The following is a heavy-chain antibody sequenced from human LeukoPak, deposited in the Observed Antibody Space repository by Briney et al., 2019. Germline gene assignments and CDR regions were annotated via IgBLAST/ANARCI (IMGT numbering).Heavy chain of an antibody. CDR1: GASISSYY. Sequence: PSGTLSLTCTVSGASISSYYWSWIRQPPGKGLEWIGYIYKSGSTNYNPSLKSRVTISIDTSKNQFSLKLSSVTAADTAVYYCARRTVGVAAHYGMDVWGQGTTVTVSS. CDR3: ARRTVGVAAHYGMDV. V-gene: IGHV4-59*01. J-gene: IGHJ6*02. CDR2: IYKSGST. D-gene: IGHD6-19*01.